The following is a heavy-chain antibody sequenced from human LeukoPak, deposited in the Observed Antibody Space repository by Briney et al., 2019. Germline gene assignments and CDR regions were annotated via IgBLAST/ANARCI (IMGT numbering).Heavy chain of an antibody. CDR1: GFTFSSYS. J-gene: IGHJ4*02. CDR2: IYSGGST. CDR3: AAAVLDY. V-gene: IGHV3-53*01. Sequence: PGGSLRLSCAASGFTFSSYSMNWVRQAPGKGLEWVSVIYSGGSTYYADSVKGRFTISRDNSKNTLYLQMNSLRAEDTAVYYCAAAVLDYWGQGTLVTVSS. D-gene: IGHD3-3*02.